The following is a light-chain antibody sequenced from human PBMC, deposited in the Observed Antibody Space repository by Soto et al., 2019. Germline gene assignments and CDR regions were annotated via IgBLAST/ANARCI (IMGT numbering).Light chain of an antibody. V-gene: IGKV3-20*01. Sequence: EIVLTQSPGTLSLSPGEGATLSCRSSQYIATSYLAWYQQRRGQAPRLLIYGASSRAPGIPDRFSGSGSGTDFTLTISRLEPEDFAVYYCQQYGGSPYTFGQGTTVEIK. J-gene: IGKJ2*01. CDR1: QYIATSY. CDR3: QQYGGSPYT. CDR2: GAS.